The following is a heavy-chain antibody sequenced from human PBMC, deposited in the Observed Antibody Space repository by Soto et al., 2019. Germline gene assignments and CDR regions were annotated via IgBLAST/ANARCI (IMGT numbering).Heavy chain of an antibody. CDR1: GGPISSYY. CDR2: ISYSGST. V-gene: IGHV4-59*01. Sequence: SDTLSLTCTVSGGPISSYYWSWIRQPPGKGLEWIGYISYSGSTNYNSSLKSRVTISVDTSKNQFSLKLSSVTAADTAVYYCAREGVTPSYYYYYGMDVWGQGTTVTVSS. J-gene: IGHJ6*02. D-gene: IGHD5-18*01. CDR3: AREGVTPSYYYYYGMDV.